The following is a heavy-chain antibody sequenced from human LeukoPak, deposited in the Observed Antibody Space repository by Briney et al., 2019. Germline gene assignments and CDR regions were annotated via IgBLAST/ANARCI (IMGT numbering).Heavy chain of an antibody. D-gene: IGHD3-22*01. V-gene: IGHV3-30*02. CDR3: AKVAHYYDSSGYSYYFDY. J-gene: IGHJ4*02. CDR2: IRYDGSNK. Sequence: GGSLRLSCAASGFTFSSYWMSWVRRAPGKGLEWVAFIRYDGSNKYYADSVKGRFTISRDNSKNTLYLQMNSLRAEDTAVYYCAKVAHYYDSSGYSYYFDYWGQGTLVTVSS. CDR1: GFTFSSYW.